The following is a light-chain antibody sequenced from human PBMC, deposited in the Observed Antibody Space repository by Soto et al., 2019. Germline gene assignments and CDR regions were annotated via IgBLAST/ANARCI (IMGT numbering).Light chain of an antibody. J-gene: IGKJ4*01. CDR3: QQRWTCPLT. CDR2: DAV. Sequence: EIVLTQSPATLSLSPGERATLSCRASQSVKNFLAWYQQKPGQAPRLLIFDAVSRATGIPPMFIGSGFGTDFTLTITGLEPEDFAVYYCQQRWTCPLTFGEGTKVEIK. CDR1: QSVKNF. V-gene: IGKV3-11*01.